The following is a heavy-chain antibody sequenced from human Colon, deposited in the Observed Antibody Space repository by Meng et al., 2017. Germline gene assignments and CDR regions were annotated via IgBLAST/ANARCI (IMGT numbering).Heavy chain of an antibody. Sequence: GSLRLSCAVYGGSFSGYYWSWIRQPPGKGLEWIGEINHSGSTNYNPSLKSRVTISADTSKNQLSLKLSSVTAADTALYYCAYSGSYYPDCWGQGTLVTVSS. CDR3: AYSGSYYPDC. V-gene: IGHV4-34*01. D-gene: IGHD1-26*01. J-gene: IGHJ4*02. CDR1: GGSFSGYY. CDR2: INHSGST.